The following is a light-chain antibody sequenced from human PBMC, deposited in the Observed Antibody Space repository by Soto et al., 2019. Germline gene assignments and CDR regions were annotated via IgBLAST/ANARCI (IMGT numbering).Light chain of an antibody. V-gene: IGKV3-11*01. CDR2: DAS. J-gene: IGKJ4*01. CDR3: QQRSNWPLT. CDR1: QSVSSK. Sequence: EIELTQSPATLSLSPGERATLSCRASQSVSSKLAWYQQKPGQAPRLLIYDASNRATGIPARFSGSGSGTDFTLTISSLEPEDIGVYYCQQRSNWPLTFGGGTKVEIK.